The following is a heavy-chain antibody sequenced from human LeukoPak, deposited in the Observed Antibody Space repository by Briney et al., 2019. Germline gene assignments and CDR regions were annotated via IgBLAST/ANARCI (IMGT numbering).Heavy chain of an antibody. D-gene: IGHD3-10*01. CDR1: GITLSNYG. CDR2: ICGSGGGT. CDR3: AKRGVVIRVFLVGFHKEAYYFDS. V-gene: IGHV3-23*01. J-gene: IGHJ4*02. Sequence: VGSLRLSCTVSGITLSNYGMSWVRHAPGKGLEWVAGICGSGGGTNYADSVQGRITFSRDNPKNTLYLQMNSLRAEDTAVYFCAKRGVVIRVFLVGFHKEAYYFDSWGQGALVTVSS.